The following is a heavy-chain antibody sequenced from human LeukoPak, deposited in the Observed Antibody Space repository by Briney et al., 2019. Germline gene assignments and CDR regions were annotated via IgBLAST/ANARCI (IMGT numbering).Heavy chain of an antibody. Sequence: GGSLRLSCAASGFTFSSYEMNWVRQAPGKGLEWVAVISYDGSNKYYADSVKGRFTISRDNSKNTLYLQMNSLRAEDTAVYYCARGPDYWGQGTLVTVSS. CDR2: ISYDGSNK. CDR3: ARGPDY. J-gene: IGHJ4*02. CDR1: GFTFSSYE. V-gene: IGHV3-30-3*01.